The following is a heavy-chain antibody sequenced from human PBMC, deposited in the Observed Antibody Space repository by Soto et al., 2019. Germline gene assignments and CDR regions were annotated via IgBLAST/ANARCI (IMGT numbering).Heavy chain of an antibody. D-gene: IGHD5-18*01. J-gene: IGHJ4*02. CDR1: GYTFTSYA. Sequence: ASVKVCCKASGYTFTSYAMHWVRQAPGQRLEWMGWINAGNGNTKYSQKFQGRVTITRDTSASTAYMELSSLRSEDTAVYYCARDHGYSYGITFDYWGQGTLVTVSS. CDR3: ARDHGYSYGITFDY. CDR2: INAGNGNT. V-gene: IGHV1-3*01.